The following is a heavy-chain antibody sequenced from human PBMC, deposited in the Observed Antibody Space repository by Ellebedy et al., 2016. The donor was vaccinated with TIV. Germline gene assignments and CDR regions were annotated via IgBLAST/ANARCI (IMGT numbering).Heavy chain of an antibody. CDR2: INHSGST. CDR3: ARGIRSSSWSNYYYGMDV. D-gene: IGHD6-13*01. V-gene: IGHV4-39*07. CDR1: GGSISSGGYY. J-gene: IGHJ6*02. Sequence: SETLSLXCTVSGGSISSGGYYWSWIRQPPGKGLEWIGEINHSGSTNYNPSLKSRVTISVDTSKNQFSLKLSSVTAADTAVYYCARGIRSSSWSNYYYGMDVWGQGTTVTVSS.